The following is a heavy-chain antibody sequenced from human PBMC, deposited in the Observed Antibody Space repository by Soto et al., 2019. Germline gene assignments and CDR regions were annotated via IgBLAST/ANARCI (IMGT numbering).Heavy chain of an antibody. CDR3: ARDIGYSSFDY. J-gene: IGHJ4*02. CDR2: INHDGSEQ. V-gene: IGHV3-7*01. CDR1: GFSFRNYW. D-gene: IGHD2-15*01. Sequence: EVQLVESGGDLVQPGGSLRLSCAVSGFSFRNYWMSWVRQAPGKGLEWVANINHDGSEQNFLDSVKGRFTISRDNGKTSLFLQMNSLRAEDTAVYYCARDIGYSSFDYWGQGTLVTVSS.